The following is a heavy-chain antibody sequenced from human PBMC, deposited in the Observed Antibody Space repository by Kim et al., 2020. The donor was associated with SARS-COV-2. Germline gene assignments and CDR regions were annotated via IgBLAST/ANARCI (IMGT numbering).Heavy chain of an antibody. Sequence: AKGRLTISRDNSKNSLYLQMNSLRSEDTALYYCAGGLYRNYPTPPYGMDVWGQGTTVTVSS. D-gene: IGHD4-4*01. V-gene: IGHV3-43*01. CDR3: AGGLYRNYPTPPYGMDV. J-gene: IGHJ6*02.